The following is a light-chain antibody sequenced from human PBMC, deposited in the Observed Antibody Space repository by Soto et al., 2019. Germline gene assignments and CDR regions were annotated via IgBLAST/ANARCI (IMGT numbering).Light chain of an antibody. CDR3: SSYTSRSTLV. J-gene: IGLJ1*01. CDR2: GNN. V-gene: IGLV1-40*01. Sequence: QSVLTQPPSVSGAPGQRVTISCTGSSSNIGAGYAVHWYQQLPGTAPKLLIYGNNNRPSGVPDRFSGSKSGTSASLAITGLQAEDEADYYCSSYTSRSTLVFGTGTKVTVL. CDR1: SSNIGAGYA.